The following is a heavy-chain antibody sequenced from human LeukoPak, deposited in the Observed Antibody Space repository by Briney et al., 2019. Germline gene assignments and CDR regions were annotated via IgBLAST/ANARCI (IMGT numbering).Heavy chain of an antibody. D-gene: IGHD3-16*02. CDR1: GFTFSDYY. CDR2: ITSGGDYM. V-gene: IGHV3-11*04. Sequence: GGSLRLSCAASGFTFSDYYMSWIRQAPGKGLQWVSTITSGGDYMYYADPVKGRFTISRDDSKNSLYLHMNSLRAEDTAVYYCARVSIFGVVIANDYWGQGTVVTVSS. J-gene: IGHJ4*02. CDR3: ARVSIFGVVIANDY.